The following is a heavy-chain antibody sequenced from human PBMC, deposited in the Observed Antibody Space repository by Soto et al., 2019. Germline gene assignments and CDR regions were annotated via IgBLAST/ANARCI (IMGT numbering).Heavy chain of an antibody. CDR2: ISFEGSIK. CDR1: GFTFSNHG. D-gene: IGHD2-15*01. J-gene: IGHJ5*02. V-gene: IGHV3-30*03. Sequence: QVQLVESGGGVVQPGRSLRLSCVASGFTFSNHGMHWVRQAPGKGLEWVAVISFEGSIKYYTDSVKGRFTISRDDSKNTVYLQMNSLRAEDTAVHFCARDSWLVSCSGGSCYTSNWFDPWGQGTLVTVSS. CDR3: ARDSWLVSCSGGSCYTSNWFDP.